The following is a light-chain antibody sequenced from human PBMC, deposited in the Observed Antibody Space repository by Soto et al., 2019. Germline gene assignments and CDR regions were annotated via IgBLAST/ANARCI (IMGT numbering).Light chain of an antibody. CDR1: QGISRW. J-gene: IGKJ1*01. CDR3: LQHNVFPRT. Sequence: DIQMTQSPSSVSASVGDRVTITCRASQGISRWLAWYQQKPGKAPKLLIYATSSLQSGVPSRFSGSGSGTECTLTISSLQPDDFATYYCLQHNVFPRTFGQGTKVDIK. V-gene: IGKV1-12*01. CDR2: ATS.